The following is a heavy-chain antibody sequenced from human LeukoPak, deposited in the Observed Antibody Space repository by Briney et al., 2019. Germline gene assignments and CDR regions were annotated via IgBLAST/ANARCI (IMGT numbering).Heavy chain of an antibody. D-gene: IGHD3-16*01. Sequence: GGSLRLSCAASGFTFSSYAISWVRQAPGKGLEWVSAISGSGGSTYYADSVKGRFTISRDNSKNTLYLQMNSLRAEDTAVYYCAKDWVSHYYYMDVWGKGTTVTVSS. J-gene: IGHJ6*03. CDR2: ISGSGGST. V-gene: IGHV3-23*01. CDR3: AKDWVSHYYYMDV. CDR1: GFTFSSYA.